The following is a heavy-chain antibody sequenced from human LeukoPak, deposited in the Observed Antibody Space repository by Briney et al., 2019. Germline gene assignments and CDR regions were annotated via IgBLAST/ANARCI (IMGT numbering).Heavy chain of an antibody. J-gene: IGHJ3*01. CDR1: GYTFSDYN. V-gene: IGHV1-2*02. D-gene: IGHD5-24*01. CDR3: ARDVDMALPETEEI. CDR2: SNPNSGLT. Sequence: ASVKVSCKASGYTFSDYNLHWVRQAPGQGLEWMGGSNPNSGLTNYARQFHGRLTLTRDTSIGTAYLDLTSLSSDDTAMYFCARDVDMALPETEEIWGPGTMVTVS.